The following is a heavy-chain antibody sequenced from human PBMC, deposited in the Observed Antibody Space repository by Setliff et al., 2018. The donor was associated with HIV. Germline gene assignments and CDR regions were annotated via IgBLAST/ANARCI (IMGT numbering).Heavy chain of an antibody. Sequence: PGGSLRLSCAASGFTFGHYVMHWVRQAPGKGLEWVSSISYGSTYIYQSDSVRGRFTISRDDAKKSLYLQMNSLGAEDTAVYYCARSGGIGNYHWDVWGKGTTVTVSS. J-gene: IGHJ6*03. V-gene: IGHV3-21*01. CDR1: GFTFGHYV. D-gene: IGHD3-16*01. CDR3: ARSGGIGNYHWDV. CDR2: ISYGSTYI.